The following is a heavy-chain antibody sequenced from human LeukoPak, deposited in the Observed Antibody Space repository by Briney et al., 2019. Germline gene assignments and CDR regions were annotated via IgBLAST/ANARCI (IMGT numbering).Heavy chain of an antibody. CDR2: IYSGGST. CDR1: GFTVSSNY. D-gene: IGHD3-3*01. CDR3: ARGTYYDFWSGYPYLGFDY. J-gene: IGHJ4*02. Sequence: GGSLRLSCAASGFTVSSNYMSWVRQAPGKGLEWVSVIYSGGSTYYADSVKGRFTISRDNAKNSLYLQMNSLRAEDTAVYYCARGTYYDFWSGYPYLGFDYWGQGTLVTVSS. V-gene: IGHV3-66*01.